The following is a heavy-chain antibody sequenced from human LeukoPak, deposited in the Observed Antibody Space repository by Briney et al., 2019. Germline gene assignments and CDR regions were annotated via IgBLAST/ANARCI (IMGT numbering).Heavy chain of an antibody. V-gene: IGHV3-33*01. D-gene: IGHD3-9*01. CDR3: ARESHYDILTGYSYYFDY. Sequence: PGGSLRLSCAASGFTFSSYGMHWVRQAPGKGLEWVAVIWYDGSNKYYADSVKGRFTISRDNSKNTLYLQMNSLRAEDTAVYYCARESHYDILTGYSYYFDYWGQGTLVTVSS. CDR2: IWYDGSNK. J-gene: IGHJ4*02. CDR1: GFTFSSYG.